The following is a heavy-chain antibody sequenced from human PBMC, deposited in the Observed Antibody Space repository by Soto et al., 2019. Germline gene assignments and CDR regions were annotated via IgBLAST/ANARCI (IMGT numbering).Heavy chain of an antibody. CDR1: GGTFSSYT. V-gene: IGHV1-69*04. J-gene: IGHJ4*02. CDR3: ARDVLPLVKSSSWYFDY. CDR2: IIPILGIA. Sequence: ASVKVSCKASGGTFSSYTISWVRQAPGQGLEWMGRIIPILGIANYAQKFQGRVTITADKSTSTAYMELSSLRSEDTAVYYCARDVLPLVKSSSWYFDYWGQGTLVTVSS. D-gene: IGHD6-13*01.